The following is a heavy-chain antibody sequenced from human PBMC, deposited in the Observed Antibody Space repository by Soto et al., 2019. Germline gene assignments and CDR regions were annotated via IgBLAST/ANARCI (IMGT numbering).Heavy chain of an antibody. J-gene: IGHJ6*02. CDR2: ISRGGTT. D-gene: IGHD3-22*01. CDR1: GGSFSGYY. V-gene: IGHV4-34*01. CDR3: DFCAYLLESMTSYYAYGIDV. Sequence: SETLSLTCGVYGGSFSGYYWSWIRQPPGKGLEWIGEISRGGTTNYKPSLKSRVTISVDTSKNQFSLRLSSVTAADTAVYYCDFCAYLLESMTSYYAYGIDVWGQGTTVTVSS.